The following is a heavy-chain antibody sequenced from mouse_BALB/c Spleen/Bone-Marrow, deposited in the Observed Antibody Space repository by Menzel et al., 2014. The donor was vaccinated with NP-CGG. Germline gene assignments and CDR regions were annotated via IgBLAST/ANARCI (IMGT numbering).Heavy chain of an antibody. CDR1: GFTFSDYY. CDR2: ISDGGSYT. V-gene: IGHV5-4*02. J-gene: IGHJ3*01. D-gene: IGHD1-1*01. CDR3: ANYYGGTWFAY. Sequence: VQLQQSGGGLVKPGGSLKLSCAASGFTFSDYYMYWVRQTPEKRLEWVATISDGGSYTYYPDSVKGRFTISRDNAKNNLYLQMSSLKSEDTAMYYCANYYGGTWFAYWGQGTLVTVPA.